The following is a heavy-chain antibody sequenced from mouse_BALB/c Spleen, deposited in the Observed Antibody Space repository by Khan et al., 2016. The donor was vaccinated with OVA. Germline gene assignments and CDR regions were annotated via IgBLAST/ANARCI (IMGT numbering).Heavy chain of an antibody. CDR2: ISYSGST. CDR1: GYSITSDYA. D-gene: IGHD2-4*01. V-gene: IGHV3-2*02. CDR3: AIMIRGDYFGY. Sequence: EVQLQESGPGLVKPSQSLSLTCTVTGYSITSDYAWNWIRQFPGNKLEWMGYISYSGSTSYNPSLKSRISITRDTSKNQFFLQLNSVTTEDTATYYCAIMIRGDYFGYWGQGTTLTVAS. J-gene: IGHJ2*01.